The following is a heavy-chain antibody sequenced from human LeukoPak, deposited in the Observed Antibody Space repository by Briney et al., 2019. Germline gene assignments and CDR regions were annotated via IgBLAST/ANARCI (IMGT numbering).Heavy chain of an antibody. Sequence: GGSLRLSCAAPGFTFSSYGMHWVRQAPGKGLWWVAFIRYDGSNKYYADSVKGRFTISRDNSKNTLYLQMNSLRAEDTAVYYCANDGSATFDYWGQGTLVTVSS. V-gene: IGHV3-30*02. CDR2: IRYDGSNK. J-gene: IGHJ4*02. CDR1: GFTFSSYG. CDR3: ANDGSATFDY. D-gene: IGHD3-10*01.